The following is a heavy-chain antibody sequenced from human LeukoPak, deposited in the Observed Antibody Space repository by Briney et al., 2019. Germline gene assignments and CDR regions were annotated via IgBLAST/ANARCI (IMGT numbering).Heavy chain of an antibody. Sequence: SVKVSCKASGGTFSSYAISWVRQAPGQGLEWMGRIIPILGIANYAQKFQGRVTITADKSTSTAYMELSSLRAEDTAVYYCASGEQQLVATYYYGMDVWGQGTTVTVSS. D-gene: IGHD6-13*01. CDR3: ASGEQQLVATYYYGMDV. J-gene: IGHJ6*02. CDR2: IIPILGIA. CDR1: GGTFSSYA. V-gene: IGHV1-69*04.